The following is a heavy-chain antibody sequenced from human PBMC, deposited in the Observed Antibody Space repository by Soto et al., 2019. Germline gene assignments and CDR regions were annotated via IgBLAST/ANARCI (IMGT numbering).Heavy chain of an antibody. Sequence: WASVKVSCKVSGYTLTELSMHWVRQAPGKGLEWMGGFDPEDGETIYAQKFQGGVTMTEDTSTDTAYMELSSLRSEDTAVYYCATDSYGNYYFDYWGQGTLVTVSS. J-gene: IGHJ4*02. CDR1: GYTLTELS. CDR2: FDPEDGET. V-gene: IGHV1-24*01. D-gene: IGHD4-17*01. CDR3: ATDSYGNYYFDY.